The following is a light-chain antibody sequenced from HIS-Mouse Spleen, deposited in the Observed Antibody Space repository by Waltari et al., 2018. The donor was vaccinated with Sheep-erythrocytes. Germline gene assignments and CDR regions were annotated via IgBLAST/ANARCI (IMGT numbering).Light chain of an antibody. J-gene: IGLJ1*01. CDR2: DVS. V-gene: IGLV2-11*01. CDR1: SRAVGGYNY. CDR3: CSYAGSYNHV. Sequence: QSALTQPRSVSGSPGQSVTISCTGPSRAVGGYNYVPWYQQHPGKAPKLMIYDVSKRPSGVPDRFSGSKSGNTASLTISGLQAEDEADYYCCSYAGSYNHVFATGTKVTVL.